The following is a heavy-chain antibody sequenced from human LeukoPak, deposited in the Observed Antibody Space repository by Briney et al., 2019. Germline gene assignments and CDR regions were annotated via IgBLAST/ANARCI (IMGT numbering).Heavy chain of an antibody. J-gene: IGHJ5*02. CDR1: GGTFSSYA. V-gene: IGHV1-69*13. D-gene: IGHD6-13*01. Sequence: SVKVSCKASGGTFSSYAISWVRQAPGQGLEWMGGIIPIFGTANYAQKFQGRVTITADESTSTAYMGLSSLRSEDTAVYYCAREEQQLVYNWFDPWGQGTLVTVSS. CDR2: IIPIFGTA. CDR3: AREEQQLVYNWFDP.